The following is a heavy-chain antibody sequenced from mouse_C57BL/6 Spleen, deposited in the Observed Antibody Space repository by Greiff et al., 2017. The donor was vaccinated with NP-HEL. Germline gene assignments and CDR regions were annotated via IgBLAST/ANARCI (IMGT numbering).Heavy chain of an antibody. CDR3: TKPLGFTTVVGDY. D-gene: IGHD1-1*01. J-gene: IGHJ2*01. Sequence: EVQLQQSGAELVRPGASVKLSCTASGFNIKDDYMHWVKQRPEQGLEWIGWIDPENGDTEYASKFQGKATITADTSSNTAYLQLSSLTSEDTAVYFCTKPLGFTTVVGDYWGQCTTLTVSS. V-gene: IGHV14-4*01. CDR1: GFNIKDDY. CDR2: IDPENGDT.